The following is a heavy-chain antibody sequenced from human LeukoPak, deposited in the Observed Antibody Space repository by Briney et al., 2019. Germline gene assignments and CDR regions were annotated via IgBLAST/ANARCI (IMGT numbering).Heavy chain of an antibody. J-gene: IGHJ4*02. CDR3: AKGGSSGYREYYFDY. CDR2: IRYDGSNK. D-gene: IGHD3-22*01. CDR1: GFTFSSYG. V-gene: IGHV3-30*02. Sequence: PGGSLRLSCAASGFTFSSYGMHWVRQAPGKGLEWVAFIRYDGSNKYYADSVKGRFTISRDNSKNTLYLQMNSLRAEDTAVYYCAKGGSSGYREYYFDYWGQGTLVTVSS.